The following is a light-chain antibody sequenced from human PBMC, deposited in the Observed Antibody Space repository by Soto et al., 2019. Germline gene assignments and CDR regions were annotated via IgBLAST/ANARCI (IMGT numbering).Light chain of an antibody. CDR3: QQYGNSPIT. V-gene: IGKV3-20*01. CDR1: ERIYSAY. Sequence: EVVLTQSPGTLSLSRGGGATLSCRASERIYSAYLGWYQQKPGQAPRLLIYGTSSRATGIPDRFSGSGSGTDFTLTISRLEPEDFAVYYCQQYGNSPITFGQGTRLEIK. J-gene: IGKJ5*01. CDR2: GTS.